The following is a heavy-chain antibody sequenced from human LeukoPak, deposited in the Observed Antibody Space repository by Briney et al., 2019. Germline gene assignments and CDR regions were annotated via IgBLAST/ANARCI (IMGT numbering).Heavy chain of an antibody. J-gene: IGHJ4*01. V-gene: IGHV3-33*01. CDR3: ARGFLDFDF. Sequence: GKSQRLSRVASGFTFSRFNMLWVPQAPGKGVEWVALIWYDGTDTYYADSVKGRFTISRDDSKNTVYLQMNSLRAEDTAFYYCARGFLDFDFWGHGTLVTVSS. CDR1: GFTFSRFN. CDR2: IWYDGTDT. D-gene: IGHD3-3*01.